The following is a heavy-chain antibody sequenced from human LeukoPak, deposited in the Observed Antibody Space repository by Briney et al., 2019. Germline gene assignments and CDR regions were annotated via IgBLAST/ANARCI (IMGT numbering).Heavy chain of an antibody. Sequence: GGSPRLSCAASGFTFSSYWMHWVRQAPGKGLVWVSRINSDGSSTSYADSVKGRFTISRDNAKNTLYLQMNSLRAEDTAVYYCARVGGYGGINFDYWGQGTLVTVSS. D-gene: IGHD4-23*01. CDR2: INSDGSST. J-gene: IGHJ4*02. CDR1: GFTFSSYW. CDR3: ARVGGYGGINFDY. V-gene: IGHV3-74*01.